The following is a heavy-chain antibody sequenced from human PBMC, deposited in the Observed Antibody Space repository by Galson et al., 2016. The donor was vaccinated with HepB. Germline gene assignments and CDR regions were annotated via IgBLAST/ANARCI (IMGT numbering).Heavy chain of an antibody. CDR3: SRANVRKNILGANFDL. CDR2: ICHSGNT. J-gene: IGHJ2*01. Sequence: SETLSLTCTVSGGSISTNNYCWDWVRQPPGQGLEWIGSICHSGNTYYNPSLKSRVAMSVDTSNNQFSLKLRSVTAADTAVYYCSRANVRKNILGANFDLWGRGTLVTVSS. V-gene: IGHV4-39*07. D-gene: IGHD1-26*01. CDR1: GGSISTNNYC.